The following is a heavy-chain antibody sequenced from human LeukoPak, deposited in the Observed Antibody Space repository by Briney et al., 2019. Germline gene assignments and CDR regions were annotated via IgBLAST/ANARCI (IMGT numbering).Heavy chain of an antibody. J-gene: IGHJ4*02. D-gene: IGHD3-22*01. Sequence: GGSLRLSCAASGFTFSSYSMNWVRQAPGKGLGWVSSIISSGSYMYYADSVKGRFTISRDNAQNSLYLQMNSLRAEDTAVYYCARHYYDSSGYYSCDYWGQGTLVTVSS. V-gene: IGHV3-21*06. CDR2: IISSGSYM. CDR1: GFTFSSYS. CDR3: ARHYYDSSGYYSCDY.